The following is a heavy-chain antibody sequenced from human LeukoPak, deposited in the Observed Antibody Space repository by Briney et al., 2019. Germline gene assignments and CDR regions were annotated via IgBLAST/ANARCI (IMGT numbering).Heavy chain of an antibody. CDR2: ISANNGNT. J-gene: IGHJ3*02. CDR3: TRDLGII. V-gene: IGHV1-18*04. D-gene: IGHD1-14*01. CDR1: GYTFTGYY. Sequence: GASVKVSCKASGYTFTGYYMHWVRQAPGQGLEWMGWISANNGNTNYAQKLQGRVTITTDTSTSTAYMELRSLTSDDTAVYYCTRDLGIIWGQGTMVTVSS.